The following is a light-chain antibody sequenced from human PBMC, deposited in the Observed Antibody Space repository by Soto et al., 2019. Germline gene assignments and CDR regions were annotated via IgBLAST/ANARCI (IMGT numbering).Light chain of an antibody. V-gene: IGKV2-30*02. Sequence: DVVMTQSPLSLPVTLGQPASISCRSSQSLIHSDGDTYLHWFQQRPGQSPRRLIYKVSDRDSGVPDRFSGSGAGTDFTLKISREEAEDVGMYYIIQGTHWPWTFGQGTEVEIK. CDR1: QSLIHSDGDTY. CDR3: IQGTHWPWT. J-gene: IGKJ1*01. CDR2: KVS.